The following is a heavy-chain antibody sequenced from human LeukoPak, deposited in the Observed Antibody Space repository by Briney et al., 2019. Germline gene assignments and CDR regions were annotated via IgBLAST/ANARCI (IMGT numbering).Heavy chain of an antibody. V-gene: IGHV4-34*01. CDR2: INHSGST. Sequence: SETLSLTCAVYGGSFSGYYWSWIRQPPGKGLEWIGEINHSGSTNYNPSLKSRVTISVDTSKNQFSLKLSSVTAADTAVYYCARHHYDILTGYYDFDYWGQGTLVTVSS. D-gene: IGHD3-9*01. J-gene: IGHJ4*02. CDR3: ARHHYDILTGYYDFDY. CDR1: GGSFSGYY.